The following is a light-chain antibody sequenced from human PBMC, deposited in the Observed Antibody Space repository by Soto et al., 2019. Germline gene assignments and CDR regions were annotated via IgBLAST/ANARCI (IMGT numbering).Light chain of an antibody. V-gene: IGLV2-8*01. J-gene: IGLJ2*01. CDR2: EVS. Sequence: QSALTQPPSASGSPGQSVTISCTGTSSDVGGYNYVSWYQQHPGKAPKLMIYEVSKRPSGVPDRFSGSKSGNTASLTVSGLQAEHEADYYCSSYAGSNNLLFGGGTKLTVL. CDR1: SSDVGGYNY. CDR3: SSYAGSNNLL.